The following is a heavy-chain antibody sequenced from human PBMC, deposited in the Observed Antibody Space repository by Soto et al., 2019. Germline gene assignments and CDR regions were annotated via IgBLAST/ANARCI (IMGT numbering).Heavy chain of an antibody. Sequence: QVQLQESGPGLVKPSETLSLTCIVSGGSISNYYWSWIRQPPGKGLEWIGYIYYRGSTNYNPSLKSLDTVSLDTSKDQFPLKLSSVTAADTAVYYCARGGYNWNDVTDYWGQGTLVNVSS. CDR2: IYYRGST. V-gene: IGHV4-59*01. CDR3: ARGGYNWNDVTDY. D-gene: IGHD1-20*01. J-gene: IGHJ4*02. CDR1: GGSISNYY.